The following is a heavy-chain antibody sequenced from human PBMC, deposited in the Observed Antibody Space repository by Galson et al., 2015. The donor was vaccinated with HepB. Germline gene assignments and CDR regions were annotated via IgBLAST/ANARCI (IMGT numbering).Heavy chain of an antibody. Sequence: SVKASCKASGYTFTSYYMHWVRQAPGQGLEWMGIINPSGGRTTYARKFQGRVTMTRDTSTSTVYMELSSLRSEDTAVYYCARGGKHYDSRRFDYWGQGTLVTVSS. CDR1: GYTFTSYY. J-gene: IGHJ4*02. D-gene: IGHD3-22*01. CDR2: INPSGGRT. V-gene: IGHV1-46*03. CDR3: ARGGKHYDSRRFDY.